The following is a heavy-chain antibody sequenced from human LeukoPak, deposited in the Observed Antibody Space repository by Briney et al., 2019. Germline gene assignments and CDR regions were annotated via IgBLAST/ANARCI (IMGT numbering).Heavy chain of an antibody. CDR3: ARASGGWSYYFDY. Sequence: SETLSLTCTVSGGSVSSGSYYWSWIRQPPGKGLEWIGYIYYSGSTNYNPSLKSRVTISVDTSKNQFSLKLSSVTAADTAVYYCARASGGWSYYFDYWGQGTLVTVSS. CDR1: GGSVSSGSYY. J-gene: IGHJ4*02. D-gene: IGHD2-15*01. V-gene: IGHV4-61*01. CDR2: IYYSGST.